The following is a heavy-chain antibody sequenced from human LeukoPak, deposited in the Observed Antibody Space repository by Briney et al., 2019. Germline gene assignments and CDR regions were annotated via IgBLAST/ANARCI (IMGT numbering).Heavy chain of an antibody. CDR3: TSQNSSSWYDNWFDP. CDR1: GFTFSGSA. J-gene: IGHJ5*02. D-gene: IGHD6-13*01. CDR2: IRSKANSYAT. Sequence: GGSLRLSCAASGFTFSGSAMHWVRQASGKGLEWVGRIRSKANSYATAYAASVKGRFTISRDDSKNTAYLQMNSLKTEDTAVYYCTSQNSSSWYDNWFDPWGQGTLVTVSS. V-gene: IGHV3-73*01.